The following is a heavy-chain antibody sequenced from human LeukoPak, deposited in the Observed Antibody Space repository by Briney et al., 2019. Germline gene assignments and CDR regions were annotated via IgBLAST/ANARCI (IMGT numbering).Heavy chain of an antibody. D-gene: IGHD6-19*01. V-gene: IGHV3-23*01. CDR3: AKCIPGSSGRADY. CDR2: ITGSGGST. Sequence: GGSLRLSCAASGFTFSSFSMSWVRQAPGKGLEWVSAITGSGGSTYYADSVKGRFTISRDNSKNTIYMQMNSLRAEDTAVYYCAKCIPGSSGRADYWGQGTLVTVSS. J-gene: IGHJ4*02. CDR1: GFTFSSFS.